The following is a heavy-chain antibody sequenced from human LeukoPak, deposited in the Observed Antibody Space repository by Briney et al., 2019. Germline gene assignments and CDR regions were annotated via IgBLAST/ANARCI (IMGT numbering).Heavy chain of an antibody. D-gene: IGHD2-2*01. V-gene: IGHV3-9*01. CDR2: ISWNSGSI. Sequence: GGSLRLSCAASGFTFDDYAMHWVRQAPGKGLEWVSGISWNSGSIDYADSVKGRFIISRDNAKNSLYLQMGSLSTEDTAFYYCAKEMDLPRYCSSTSCHPFDFWGQGTLVAVSS. J-gene: IGHJ4*02. CDR1: GFTFDDYA. CDR3: AKEMDLPRYCSSTSCHPFDF.